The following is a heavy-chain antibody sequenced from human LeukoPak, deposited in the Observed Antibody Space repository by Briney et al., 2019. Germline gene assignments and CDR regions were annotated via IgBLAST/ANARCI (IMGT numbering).Heavy chain of an antibody. D-gene: IGHD3-10*01. Sequence: GESLKISCKGSGYRFNAYNIAWVRQMPAKDLEWMGATSPGDSHTTYCPSLQGQVTSSADKSATTAYLQWNSLKASDTAIYYWARLMTLVRGGLKRLPVSCGMDVWGQGTTVTVS. V-gene: IGHV5-51*01. CDR1: GYRFNAYN. CDR3: ARLMTLVRGGLKRLPVSCGMDV. CDR2: TSPGDSHT. J-gene: IGHJ6*02.